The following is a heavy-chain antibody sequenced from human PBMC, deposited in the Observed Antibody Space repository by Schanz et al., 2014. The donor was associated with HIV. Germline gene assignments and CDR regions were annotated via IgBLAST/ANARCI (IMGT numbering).Heavy chain of an antibody. J-gene: IGHJ4*02. Sequence: QEQLVESGGGVVQPGRSLRLSCAASGFTFIRDGMHWVRQAPGKGLEWVALISYDGNDKYYADSVKGRFTVSRDNSKNTLYLQMNNLRAEDTAVYFCAKASVTDYCDYWGQGTLVTVSS. CDR2: ISYDGNDK. D-gene: IGHD4-17*01. CDR1: GFTFIRDG. CDR3: AKASVTDYCDY. V-gene: IGHV3-30*18.